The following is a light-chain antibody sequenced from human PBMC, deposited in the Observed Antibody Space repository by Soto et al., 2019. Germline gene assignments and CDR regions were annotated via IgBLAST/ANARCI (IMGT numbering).Light chain of an antibody. CDR2: EVS. V-gene: IGLV2-14*01. CDR1: SSDVGGYNY. CDR3: SSYTSSSTSV. Sequence: QSVLTQPASVSGSPGQSITISCTGTSSDVGGYNYVSWYQQHPGKAPKLMIYEVSNRPSGVSNRFSGSQSGNTASLTISGLQAEDEADYYCSSYTSSSTSVFGGGTKVTVL. J-gene: IGLJ3*02.